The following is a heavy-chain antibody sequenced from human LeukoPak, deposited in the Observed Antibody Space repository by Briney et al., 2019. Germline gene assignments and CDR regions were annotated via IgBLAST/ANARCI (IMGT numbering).Heavy chain of an antibody. CDR1: GGTFSSYA. CDR2: IIPIFGTA. V-gene: IGHV1-69*13. CDR3: ARGSPFSVVPAAIGGGYYYYYMDV. Sequence: SVKVSCKASGGTFSSYAISWVRQAPGQGLEWMVGIIPIFGTANYAQRFQGRVTITADESASTAYMELSSLRSEDTAVYYCARGSPFSVVPAAIGGGYYYYYMDVWGKGTTVTVSS. D-gene: IGHD2-2*02. J-gene: IGHJ6*03.